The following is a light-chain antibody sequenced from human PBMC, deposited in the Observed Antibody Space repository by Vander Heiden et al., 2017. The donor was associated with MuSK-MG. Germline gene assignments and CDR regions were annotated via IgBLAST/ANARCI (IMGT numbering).Light chain of an antibody. CDR1: QGISSY. Sequence: ASRMTQAPSSRSESTGDTVTIPCRASQGISSYLAWYQQTPGKAPTLLSYAASTSQSGVPSRVRGSGCGSDFTTDISCPQSEVLATYYGNQYYRYRWMFGQGTKLEIK. CDR3: NQYYRYRWM. J-gene: IGKJ1*01. CDR2: AAS. V-gene: IGKV1-8*01.